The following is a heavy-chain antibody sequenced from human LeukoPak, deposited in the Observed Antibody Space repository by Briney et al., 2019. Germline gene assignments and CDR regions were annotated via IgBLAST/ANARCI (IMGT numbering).Heavy chain of an antibody. CDR2: LYTGGEI. CDR1: GFGVSNNY. J-gene: IGHJ4*02. CDR3: ARGFAPAYNFGVFDG. D-gene: IGHD5-18*01. Sequence: GGSLRLSCAASGFGVSNNYMIWVRQAPGKGLEWVSLLYTGGEINYADSVKGRFTISRDNSKNTVSLQMNSLRAEDTAVYYCARGFAPAYNFGVFDGWGQGTLVTVSS. V-gene: IGHV3-53*01.